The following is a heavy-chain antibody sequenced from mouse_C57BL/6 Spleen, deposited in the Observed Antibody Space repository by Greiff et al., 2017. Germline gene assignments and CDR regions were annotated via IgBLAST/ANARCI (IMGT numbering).Heavy chain of an antibody. Sequence: VQLQQSGAELVKPGASVKISCKASGYAFSSYWMNWVKQRPGTGLEWIGQIYPGDGDTNYNGKFKGKATLTADKSSSTAYMQVSSLTSEDSAVYFGARRGPYGNYFDYWGQGTTLTVSS. CDR3: ARRGPYGNYFDY. D-gene: IGHD2-1*01. CDR2: IYPGDGDT. CDR1: GYAFSSYW. V-gene: IGHV1-80*01. J-gene: IGHJ2*01.